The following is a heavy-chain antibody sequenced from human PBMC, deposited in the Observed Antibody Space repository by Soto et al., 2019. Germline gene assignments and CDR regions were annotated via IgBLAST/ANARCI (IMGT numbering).Heavy chain of an antibody. V-gene: IGHV4-30-2*01. Sequence: QLQLQESGSGLVKPSQTLSLTCAVSGGSISSGGYSWSWVRQPPGKGLEWIGYIYHSGSTYYNPSPXSXLTISVDRSKNQFSLKLSSVTAADTAVYSCARVPSPWGQGTLVTVSS. CDR1: GGSISSGGYS. J-gene: IGHJ5*02. CDR3: ARVPSP. CDR2: IYHSGST.